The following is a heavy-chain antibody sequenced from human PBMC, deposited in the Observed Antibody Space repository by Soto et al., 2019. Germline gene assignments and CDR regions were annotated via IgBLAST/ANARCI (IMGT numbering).Heavy chain of an antibody. CDR2: INPSGGST. Sequence: ASVKVSCKASGYTFTSYYMHWVRQAPGQGLEWMGIINPSGGSTSYAQKFQGRVTMTRDTSTSTVYMELSSLRSEDTAVYYCARDPRPVLRYFDWLFDYWGQGTLVTVSS. CDR3: ARDPRPVLRYFDWLFDY. J-gene: IGHJ4*02. V-gene: IGHV1-46*01. CDR1: GYTFTSYY. D-gene: IGHD3-9*01.